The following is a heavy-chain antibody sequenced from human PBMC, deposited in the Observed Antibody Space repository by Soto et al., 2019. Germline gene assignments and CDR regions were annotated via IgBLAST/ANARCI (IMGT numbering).Heavy chain of an antibody. Sequence: PSETLSLTCTVSGGSISSSSYYWGWIRQPPGKGLEWIGSIYYSGSTYYNPSLKSRVTISVDTSKNQFSLKLSSVTAADTAVYYCARDVRGCSGGSCSTFDYWGQGTLVTVSS. CDR2: IYYSGST. D-gene: IGHD2-15*01. V-gene: IGHV4-39*07. CDR1: GGSISSSSYY. CDR3: ARDVRGCSGGSCSTFDY. J-gene: IGHJ4*02.